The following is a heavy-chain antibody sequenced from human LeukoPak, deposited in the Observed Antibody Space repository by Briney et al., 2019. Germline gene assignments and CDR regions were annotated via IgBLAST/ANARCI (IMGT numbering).Heavy chain of an antibody. J-gene: IGHJ4*02. CDR3: ASRTTYYYGSGSYKSELSETTIDY. CDR2: INHSGNI. CDR1: GGSFSGYY. V-gene: IGHV4-34*01. D-gene: IGHD3-10*01. Sequence: PSETLSLTCAVYGGSFSGYYWSWIRQPPGKGLEWIGEINHSGNINYNPSLKSRVTMSVDTSKNQFSLRLSSVTAADTAVYYCASRTTYYYGSGSYKSELSETTIDYWGQGTLVTVSS.